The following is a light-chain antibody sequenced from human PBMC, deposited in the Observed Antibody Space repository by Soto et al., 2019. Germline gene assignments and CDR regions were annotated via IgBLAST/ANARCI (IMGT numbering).Light chain of an antibody. CDR3: CSYACSSTYVV. V-gene: IGLV2-23*02. Sequence: QSALTQPASVSGSPGQSITISCTGTSSDVGSYNLVSWYQQHPGKAPKLMIYEVSKRPSGVSNRFSGSKSGNTASLTISGLQAEYEADYYCCSYACSSTYVVFGGRTKLTVL. CDR1: SSDVGSYNL. CDR2: EVS. J-gene: IGLJ2*01.